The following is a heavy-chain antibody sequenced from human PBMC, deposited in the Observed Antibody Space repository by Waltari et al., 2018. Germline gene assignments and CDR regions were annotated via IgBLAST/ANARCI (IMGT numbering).Heavy chain of an antibody. CDR2: IYPDDSDT. V-gene: IGHV5-51*01. Sequence: ELQLVQSGAEVKKPGESVKISCQGFGYTFIDYWIAWVPQMPGKGLEWMGIIYPDDSDTRYGPSFQGQVTISADKSINTAYLQWTSLKASDTAVYYCARPRRSGWYYSGMDVWGQGTSLIVSS. J-gene: IGHJ6*02. CDR3: ARPRRSGWYYSGMDV. D-gene: IGHD6-19*01. CDR1: GYTFIDYW.